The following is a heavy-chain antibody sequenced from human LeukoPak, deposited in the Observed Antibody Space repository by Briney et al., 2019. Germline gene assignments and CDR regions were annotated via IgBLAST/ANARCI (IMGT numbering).Heavy chain of an antibody. CDR1: GFTFSSYW. V-gene: IGHV3-7*01. J-gene: IGHJ6*03. D-gene: IGHD1-1*01. CDR3: ARGLGRAYHYYCMDV. CDR2: IKQDGSEK. Sequence: HPGGSLRLSCAASGFTFSSYWMSWVRQAPGKGLEWVANIKQDGSEKFYVDSVKGRFTISRDNAKNSLYLQMNSLRAEDTAVYYYARGLGRAYHYYCMDVWGKGTMVTVSS.